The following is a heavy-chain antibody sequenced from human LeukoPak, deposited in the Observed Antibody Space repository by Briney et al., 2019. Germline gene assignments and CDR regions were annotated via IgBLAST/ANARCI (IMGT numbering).Heavy chain of an antibody. D-gene: IGHD4-17*01. J-gene: IGHJ4*02. Sequence: GGSLRLSCAASGFTVSSNFMGWVRQAPGKGLEWVSVIYSGGSTYYADSVKGRFTISRDNSKNMLYLQMKSLAAEDTAVYYCARLDGPTVTSFDYWGQGTLVTVSS. CDR2: IYSGGST. CDR1: GFTVSSNF. CDR3: ARLDGPTVTSFDY. V-gene: IGHV3-53*01.